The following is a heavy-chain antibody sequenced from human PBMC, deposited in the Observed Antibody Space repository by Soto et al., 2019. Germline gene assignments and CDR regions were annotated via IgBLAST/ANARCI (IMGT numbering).Heavy chain of an antibody. CDR1: GFSLSTSGAG. CDR2: ISWKDEK. J-gene: IGHJ4*02. CDR3: AHRYGGNDYRWYFAS. V-gene: IGHV2-5*01. D-gene: IGHD3-16*02. Sequence: QITLKESGPTLVKPTQTLTVTCTFSGFSLSTSGAGVGWFRQSPVKAPEWLALISWKDEKRYNPGLKSRLTITTDTSKNQVVLTMTDLDPLDTAAYFCAHRYGGNDYRWYFASLGQGTLVTVSS.